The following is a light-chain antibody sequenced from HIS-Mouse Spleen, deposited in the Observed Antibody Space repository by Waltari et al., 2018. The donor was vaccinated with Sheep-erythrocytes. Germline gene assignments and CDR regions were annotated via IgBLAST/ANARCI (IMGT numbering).Light chain of an antibody. Sequence: EIVLTQSPGTLPLSPGESATISCRASQSVSSSYLAWYQQKPGQAPRLLIYGASSRATGIPDRFSGSGSGTDFTLTISRLEPEDFAVYYCQQYGSSPFTFGPGTKVDIK. CDR2: GAS. J-gene: IGKJ3*01. V-gene: IGKV3-20*01. CDR3: QQYGSSPFT. CDR1: QSVSSSY.